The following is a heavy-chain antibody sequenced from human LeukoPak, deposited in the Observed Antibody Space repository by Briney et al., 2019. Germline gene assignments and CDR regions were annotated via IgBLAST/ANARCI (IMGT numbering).Heavy chain of an antibody. D-gene: IGHD5-12*01. V-gene: IGHV4-31*03. J-gene: IGHJ4*02. Sequence: SETLSLTCTVSGGSISSGGYYWSWIRQHPGKGLEWIGYIYYSGSTYYNPSLKSRVTISVDTSKNQFSLKLSSVTAADTAVYYCAKSGYDYTFDYWGQGTLVTVSS. CDR1: GGSISSGGYY. CDR3: AKSGYDYTFDY. CDR2: IYYSGST.